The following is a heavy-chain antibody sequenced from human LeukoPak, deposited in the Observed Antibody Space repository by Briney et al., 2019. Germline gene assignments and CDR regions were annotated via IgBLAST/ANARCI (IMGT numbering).Heavy chain of an antibody. Sequence: GGSLRLSCAASGFTFSSYAMHWVRQAPGKGLEWVAVISYDGSNKYYADPVKGRFTISRDNSKNTLYLQMNSLRAEDTAVYYCARDPDYWGQGTLVTVSS. CDR1: GFTFSSYA. J-gene: IGHJ4*02. V-gene: IGHV3-30-3*01. CDR3: ARDPDY. CDR2: ISYDGSNK.